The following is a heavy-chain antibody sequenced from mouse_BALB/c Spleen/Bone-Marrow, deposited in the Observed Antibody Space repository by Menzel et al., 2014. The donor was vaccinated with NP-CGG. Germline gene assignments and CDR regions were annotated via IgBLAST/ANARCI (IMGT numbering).Heavy chain of an antibody. CDR1: GYSIXSGYS. CDR3: ARRGSSSYWYFDV. J-gene: IGHJ1*01. CDR2: IHYSGST. V-gene: IGHV3-1*02. Sequence: VQLKDSGPDLVKPSQSLSLTCTVTGYSIXSGYSWHWTRQFPGNKLEWMGYIHYSGSTYYNPSLKSRISITRDTSKNQFFLQLNSVTTEDTATYYCARRGSSSYWYFDVWGAGTTVTVSS. D-gene: IGHD1-1*01.